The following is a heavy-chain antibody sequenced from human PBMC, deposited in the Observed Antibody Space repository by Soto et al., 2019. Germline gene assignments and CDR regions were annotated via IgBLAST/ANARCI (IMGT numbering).Heavy chain of an antibody. Sequence: QITLKESGPTLVKPTQTLTLTCTFSGFSLSTSGVGVGWIRQPPGKALEWLALIYWDDDKRYSPSLKSRLTIPKDTSKNQVVITMTNMDPVDTATYYCAHLTYYYDSSGYYSRAEYFQHWGQGTLVTVSS. CDR2: IYWDDDK. J-gene: IGHJ1*01. D-gene: IGHD3-22*01. V-gene: IGHV2-5*02. CDR1: GFSLSTSGVG. CDR3: AHLTYYYDSSGYYSRAEYFQH.